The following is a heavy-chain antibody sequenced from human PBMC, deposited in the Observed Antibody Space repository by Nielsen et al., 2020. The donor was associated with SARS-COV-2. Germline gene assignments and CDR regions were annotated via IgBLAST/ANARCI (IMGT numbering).Heavy chain of an antibody. J-gene: IGHJ6*02. CDR3: AKGFQAVDTAMGVNYYYGMDV. D-gene: IGHD5-18*01. Sequence: WIRQPPGKGLEWVSAISGSGGSTYYADSVKGRFTISRDNSKNTLYLQMNSLRAEDTAVYYCAKGFQAVDTAMGVNYYYGMDVWGQGTTVTVSS. CDR2: ISGSGGST. V-gene: IGHV3-23*01.